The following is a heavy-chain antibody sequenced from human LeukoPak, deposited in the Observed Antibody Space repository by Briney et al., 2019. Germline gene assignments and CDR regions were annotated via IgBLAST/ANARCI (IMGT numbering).Heavy chain of an antibody. CDR3: TKGSLGAFDI. V-gene: IGHV3-74*01. D-gene: IGHD1-26*01. CDR2: IKSDGSST. Sequence: GGSLRLSCAASGFTFSSYWMYWVRQAPGKGLVWVSRIKSDGSSTNYADSVKGRFTISRDNAKNALYLQMNSLRVEDTAVYYCTKGSLGAFDIWGQGTMVTVSS. J-gene: IGHJ3*02. CDR1: GFTFSSYW.